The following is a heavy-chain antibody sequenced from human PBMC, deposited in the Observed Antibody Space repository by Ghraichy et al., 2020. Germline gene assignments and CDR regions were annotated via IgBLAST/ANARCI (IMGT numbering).Heavy chain of an antibody. CDR1: GYGFTTYW. Sequence: GESLNISRKGSGYGFTTYWIGWVRQMPGKGLEWMGIIYPSDSDTRYSPSFQGQVTISADKSISTAYLQWGSLKASDTAMYYCARGSGSSGWGGMDVWGQGTTVTVSS. J-gene: IGHJ6*02. CDR2: IYPSDSDT. CDR3: ARGSGSSGWGGMDV. V-gene: IGHV5-51*01. D-gene: IGHD6-19*01.